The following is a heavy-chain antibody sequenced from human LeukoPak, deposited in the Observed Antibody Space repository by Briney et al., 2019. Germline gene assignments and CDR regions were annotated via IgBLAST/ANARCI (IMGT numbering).Heavy chain of an antibody. Sequence: SETLSLTCAVYGGSFSGYYWSWIRQPPGKGLEWIGEINHSGSTNYNPSLKSRVTISVDTSKNQFPLKLSSVTAADTAVYYCARGRVVLMVYAASSNWFDPWGQGTLVTVSS. CDR1: GGSFSGYY. J-gene: IGHJ5*02. CDR2: INHSGST. CDR3: ARGRVVLMVYAASSNWFDP. V-gene: IGHV4-34*01. D-gene: IGHD2-8*01.